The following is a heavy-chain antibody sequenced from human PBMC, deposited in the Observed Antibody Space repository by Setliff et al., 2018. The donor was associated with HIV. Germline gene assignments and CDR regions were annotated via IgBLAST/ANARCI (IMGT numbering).Heavy chain of an antibody. CDR1: GGSISSSSYY. V-gene: IGHV4-39*01. CDR2: VYYNGRT. D-gene: IGHD2-8*02. J-gene: IGHJ3*02. Sequence: PSETLSLTCIVSGGSISSSSYYWDWIRQSPGRGLEWIGSVYYNGRTYYNPSLKSRVTISVEKSKNQFSLKLSSVTATDTAIYFCARXXXTTGGSFDIWGPGTMVTVSS. CDR3: ARXXXTTGGSFDI.